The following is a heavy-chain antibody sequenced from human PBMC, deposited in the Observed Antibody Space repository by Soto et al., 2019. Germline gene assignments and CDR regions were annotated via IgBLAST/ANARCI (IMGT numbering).Heavy chain of an antibody. CDR2: IYPGYSDT. D-gene: IGHD6-13*01. V-gene: IGHV5-51*01. J-gene: IGHJ5*02. Sequence: PGESLKISCKGSGYSFTSYWIGWVRQMPGKGLELVGIIYPGYSDTRYSPSFQCQVTISADKSISTAYLQWLSLKASDTALYYCACHISEWQQLGGGFDPWGQGTMVTVSS. CDR1: GYSFTSYW. CDR3: ACHISEWQQLGGGFDP.